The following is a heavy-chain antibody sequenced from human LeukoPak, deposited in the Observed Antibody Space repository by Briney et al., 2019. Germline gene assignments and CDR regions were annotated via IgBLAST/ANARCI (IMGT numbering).Heavy chain of an antibody. J-gene: IGHJ1*01. V-gene: IGHV3-23*01. CDR3: AKVGVRLLWFGESSFQH. D-gene: IGHD3-10*01. CDR1: GFTFSSYA. Sequence: GGSLRLSCAASGFTFSSYAMSWVRQAPGKGLEWVSAISGSGGSTYYADSVKGRFTISRDNSKNTLYLQMNSLRAEDTAVYYCAKVGVRLLWFGESSFQHWGQGTLVTGSS. CDR2: ISGSGGST.